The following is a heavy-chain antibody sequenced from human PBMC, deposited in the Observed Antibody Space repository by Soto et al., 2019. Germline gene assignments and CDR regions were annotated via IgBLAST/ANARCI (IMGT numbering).Heavy chain of an antibody. J-gene: IGHJ4*02. CDR3: ARWGCSGSNCNLNQRSFDL. V-gene: IGHV3-33*01. CDR1: GFIFNEYG. D-gene: IGHD2-15*01. Sequence: QVQLVESGGGVVQPGRSLRLSCAASGFIFNEYGMHWVRQAPGKGLEWVAVIWYDGSNKYYADSVKGRFTFSRDNSKNTMSLQMIRLRVEDTAIYYCARWGCSGSNCNLNQRSFDLWGQGTLVTVSS. CDR2: IWYDGSNK.